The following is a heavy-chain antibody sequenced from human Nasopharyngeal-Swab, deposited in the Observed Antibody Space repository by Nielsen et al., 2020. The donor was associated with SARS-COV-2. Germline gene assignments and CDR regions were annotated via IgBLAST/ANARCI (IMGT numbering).Heavy chain of an antibody. J-gene: IGHJ6*02. Sequence: SETLSLTCAVYGGSFSGYYWSWIRQPPGKGLEWIGEINHSGSTNYNPSLKSRVTISVDTSKNQFSLKQSSVTAADTAVYYCASRFGGSGSYTDVWGQGTTVTVSS. CDR3: ASRFGGSGSYTDV. CDR1: GGSFSGYY. D-gene: IGHD3-10*01. CDR2: INHSGST. V-gene: IGHV4-34*01.